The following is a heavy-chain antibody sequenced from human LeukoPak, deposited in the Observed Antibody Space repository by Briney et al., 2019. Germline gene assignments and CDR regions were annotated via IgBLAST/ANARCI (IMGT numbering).Heavy chain of an antibody. CDR3: AKAGDGSGYYPVY. D-gene: IGHD3-22*01. J-gene: IGHJ4*02. Sequence: GGSLRLSCAASGFTFSSYSMNWVRQAPGKGLEWVSSISSSSSYIYYADSVKGRFTISRDNAKNSLYLQMNSLRAEDTAVYYCAKAGDGSGYYPVYWGQGTLVTVSS. CDR2: ISSSSSYI. V-gene: IGHV3-21*01. CDR1: GFTFSSYS.